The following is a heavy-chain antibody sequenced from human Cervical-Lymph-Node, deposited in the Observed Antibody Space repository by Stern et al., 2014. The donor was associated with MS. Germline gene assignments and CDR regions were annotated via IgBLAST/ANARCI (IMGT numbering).Heavy chain of an antibody. CDR3: ARDNYGTDY. CDR1: GFNLNNYA. D-gene: IGHD3-16*01. Sequence: VQLVESGGGLVQPGGSLRLSCAGSGFNLNNYAMSWVRQAPGKGLEWVSAISGSGPRTRHYAESVKGRFTISRDMAKNTLYLQMNSLRAEDTAVYYCARDNYGTDYWGQGTLVTVSS. J-gene: IGHJ4*02. CDR2: ISGSGPRTR. V-gene: IGHV3-23*04.